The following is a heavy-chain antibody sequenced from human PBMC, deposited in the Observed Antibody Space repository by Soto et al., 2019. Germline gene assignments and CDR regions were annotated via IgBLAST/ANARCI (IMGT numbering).Heavy chain of an antibody. D-gene: IGHD3-10*01. V-gene: IGHV4-59*08. CDR3: ASLELPVLLWFGELSPPVN. CDR1: GGAISSCY. Sequence: SETLSLTCTVAGGAISSCYCSWIRQPPGKGLEWIGYIYYSGSTNYNPSLKSRVTISVDTSKNQFSLKLSSVTAADTAVYYCASLELPVLLWFGELSPPVNWGQGTLVTVS. J-gene: IGHJ4*02. CDR2: IYYSGST.